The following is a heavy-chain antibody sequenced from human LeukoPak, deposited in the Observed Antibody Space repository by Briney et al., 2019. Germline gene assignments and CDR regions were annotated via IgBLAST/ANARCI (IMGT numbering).Heavy chain of an antibody. CDR2: IYTSGST. CDR3: ARGDYYDSSGYYYSYYYMDV. Sequence: SSETLSLTCTVSGGSISSGSYYWSWIRQPAGKGLEWIGRIYTSGSTNYNPSLKSRVTISVDTSKNQFSLKLSSVTAADTAVYYCARGDYYDSSGYYYSYYYMDVWGKGTTVTVSS. V-gene: IGHV4-61*02. CDR1: GGSISSGSYY. D-gene: IGHD3-22*01. J-gene: IGHJ6*03.